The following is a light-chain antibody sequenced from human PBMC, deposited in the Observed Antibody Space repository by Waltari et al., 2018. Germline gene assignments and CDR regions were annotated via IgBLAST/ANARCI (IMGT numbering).Light chain of an antibody. Sequence: QSVLTQPPSASGTPGQRVTISCSGSSSNLGSRPVTWYQQFPGTTPKLLIHDSNQRPSGVPDRFSGSKSGTSASLAISGLQSEDEADYYCVAWDVSLSGYVFGTGTKVTVL. CDR3: VAWDVSLSGYV. CDR1: SSNLGSRP. V-gene: IGLV1-44*01. CDR2: DSN. J-gene: IGLJ1*01.